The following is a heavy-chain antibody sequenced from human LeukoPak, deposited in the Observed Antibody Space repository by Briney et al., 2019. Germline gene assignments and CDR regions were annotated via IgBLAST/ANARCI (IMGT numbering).Heavy chain of an antibody. CDR1: GGTFSSYA. Sequence: ASVKVSCKASGGTFSSYAISWVRQAPGQGLEWMGGIIPIFGTANYAQKFQGRVTITADKSTSTAYMELSSLRSEDTAVYYCARETEEIVPAAKGNWFDPWGQGTLVTVSS. D-gene: IGHD2-2*01. J-gene: IGHJ5*02. V-gene: IGHV1-69*06. CDR2: IIPIFGTA. CDR3: ARETEEIVPAAKGNWFDP.